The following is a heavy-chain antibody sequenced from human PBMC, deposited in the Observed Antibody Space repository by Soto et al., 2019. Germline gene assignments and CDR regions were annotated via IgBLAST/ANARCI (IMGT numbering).Heavy chain of an antibody. V-gene: IGHV1-18*01. CDR3: ARGGGNAPRPVDY. CDR1: GYTFNSYG. CDR2: ISAYNGNT. Sequence: QVQLVQSGAEVKKPGASVKVSCKASGYTFNSYGISWVRQAPGQGLEWMGWISAYNGNTNYVQKVQGRVTMTTDTSTSKAYMGRRSLRSAATAVYYCARGGGNAPRPVDYGGQGTLVTVSS. D-gene: IGHD2-15*01. J-gene: IGHJ4*02.